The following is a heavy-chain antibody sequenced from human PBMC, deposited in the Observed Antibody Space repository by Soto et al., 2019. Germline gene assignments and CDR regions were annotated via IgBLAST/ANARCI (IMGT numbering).Heavy chain of an antibody. V-gene: IGHV3-9*01. Sequence: EVQLVQSGGGLAHPGGSLRLSCEASGFIFEDYDMHWVRQPPGKGLQWVSGISWNSGDKDYGDSVKGRFTIYRDNAKNSMNLQMSSLSVEDTATYYCVKKSCSHTRCYTGWFFDLWGRGTLVTVSS. CDR1: GFIFEDYD. J-gene: IGHJ2*01. CDR3: VKKSCSHTRCYTGWFFDL. D-gene: IGHD2-15*01. CDR2: ISWNSGDK.